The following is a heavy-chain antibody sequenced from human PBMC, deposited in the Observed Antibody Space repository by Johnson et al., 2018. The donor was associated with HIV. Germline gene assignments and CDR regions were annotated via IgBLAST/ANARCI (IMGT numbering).Heavy chain of an antibody. Sequence: VQLVESGGGLVKPGGSLRLSCAASGFTFSSYWMSWVRQAPGKGLEWVANIKQDGSEKYYVDSVKGRFTISRDNSKNTLYLQMNSLRAEDTAVYYCARGQQLVLGAFDIWGQGTMVTVSS. CDR1: GFTFSSYW. CDR3: ARGQQLVLGAFDI. D-gene: IGHD6-13*01. V-gene: IGHV3-7*01. CDR2: IKQDGSEK. J-gene: IGHJ3*02.